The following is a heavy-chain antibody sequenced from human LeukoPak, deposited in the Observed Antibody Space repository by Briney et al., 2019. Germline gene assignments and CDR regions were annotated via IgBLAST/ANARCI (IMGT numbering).Heavy chain of an antibody. CDR2: IIPIFGTA. Sequence: SVKGSCKASGGTFSSYAISWVRQAPGQGLEWMGGIIPIFGTANYAQKFQGRVTITADESTSTAYMELSSLRSEDTAVYYCAREYSGYDRGIDYWGQGTLVTVSS. CDR1: GGTFSSYA. J-gene: IGHJ4*02. CDR3: AREYSGYDRGIDY. V-gene: IGHV1-69*01. D-gene: IGHD5-12*01.